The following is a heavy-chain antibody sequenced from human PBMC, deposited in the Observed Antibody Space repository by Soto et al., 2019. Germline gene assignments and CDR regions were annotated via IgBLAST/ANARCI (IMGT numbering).Heavy chain of an antibody. J-gene: IGHJ4*02. CDR2: INPDGSDK. CDR3: ARDHITGTTPHFDY. CDR1: GFTFSTYW. V-gene: IGHV3-7*03. Sequence: GGSLRLSCVASGFTFSTYWMAWVRQAPGKGLEWVANINPDGSDKNYVDSVKGRFTISRDNTGNSLYLQMNSLRAEDTAVYYCARDHITGTTPHFDYWGQGTLVTVSS. D-gene: IGHD1-7*01.